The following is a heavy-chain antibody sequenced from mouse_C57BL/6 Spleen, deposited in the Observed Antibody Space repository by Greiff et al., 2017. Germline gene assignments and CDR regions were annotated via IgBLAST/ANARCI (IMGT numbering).Heavy chain of an antibody. CDR1: GYSFTGYY. V-gene: IGHV1-42*01. Sequence: EVQLQQSGPELVKPGASVKISCKASGYSFTGYYMNWVKQSPEKSLEWIGEINPSTGGTTYNQKFKAKATLTVDKSSSTAYMQLKSLTSEDSAVYYCARAGFSTTVVATRYFDVWGTGTTVTVSS. J-gene: IGHJ1*03. CDR3: ARAGFSTTVVATRYFDV. CDR2: INPSTGGT. D-gene: IGHD1-1*01.